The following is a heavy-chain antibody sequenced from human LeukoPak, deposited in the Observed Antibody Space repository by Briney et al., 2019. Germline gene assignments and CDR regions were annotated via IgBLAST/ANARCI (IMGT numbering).Heavy chain of an antibody. V-gene: IGHV3-15*01. D-gene: IGHD5-12*01. J-gene: IGHJ4*02. CDR1: RFTFSTAW. CDR3: TTAPYDGKDY. CDR2: IKSKADGGAT. Sequence: GGSLRLSYEASRFTFSTAWMSWIRQAPGKGLEWVGRIKSKADGGATDYAAAVKGRFSVSRDDSENIFYLQMNSLKTEDTAVYYCTTAPYDGKDYWGQGTPVTVSS.